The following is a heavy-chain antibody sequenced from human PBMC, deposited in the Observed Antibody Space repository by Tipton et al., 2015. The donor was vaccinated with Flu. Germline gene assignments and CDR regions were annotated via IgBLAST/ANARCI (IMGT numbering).Heavy chain of an antibody. J-gene: IGHJ4*02. V-gene: IGHV3-23*01. Sequence: SLRLSCAASGFTFSRYAMGWVRQAPGKGLEWVAALSGSGGTTYFAESVKGRFTIFRDNSKNTLYLQMNSLRAEDTAVYYCAKVIPELVAGLDYWGQGTLVTVSS. CDR2: LSGSGGTT. CDR3: AKVIPELVAGLDY. CDR1: GFTFSRYA. D-gene: IGHD6-19*01.